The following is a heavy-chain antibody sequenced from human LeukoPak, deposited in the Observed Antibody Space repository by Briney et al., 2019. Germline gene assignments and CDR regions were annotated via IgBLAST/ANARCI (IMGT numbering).Heavy chain of an antibody. CDR3: ARGYRLDY. Sequence: SETQSLTCTVSGGSISSYYWSWIRQPPGKGLEWIGYIYYSGSTNYNPSLKSRVTISVDTSKNQFSLKLSSVTAADTAVYYCARGYRLDYWGQGTLVTVSS. J-gene: IGHJ4*02. D-gene: IGHD2-2*01. CDR1: GGSISSYY. V-gene: IGHV4-59*01. CDR2: IYYSGST.